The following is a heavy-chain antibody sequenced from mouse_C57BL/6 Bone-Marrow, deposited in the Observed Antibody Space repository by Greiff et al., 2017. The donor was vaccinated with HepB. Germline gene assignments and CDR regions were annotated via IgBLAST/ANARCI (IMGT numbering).Heavy chain of an antibody. CDR3: ARHYYGSSAWFAY. D-gene: IGHD1-1*01. V-gene: IGHV5-17*01. CDR1: GFTFSDYG. CDR2: ISSGSSTI. J-gene: IGHJ3*01. Sequence: DVMLVESGGGLVKPGGSLKLSCAASGFTFSDYGMHWVRQAPEKGLEWVAYISSGSSTIYYADTVKGRFTISRDNAKNTLFLQMTSLRSEDTAMYYCARHYYGSSAWFAYWGQVTLVTGSA.